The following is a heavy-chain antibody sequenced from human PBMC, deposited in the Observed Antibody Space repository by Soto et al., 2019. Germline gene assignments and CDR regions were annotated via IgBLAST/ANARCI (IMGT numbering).Heavy chain of an antibody. Sequence: KTSETLSLTCTVSGDSLSSGGHYWSWIRQHPGKGLEWIGHIYDSVNTYYSPSLRSRVTISADMSKNQFSLNLRSVTAADTAVYYCARVDHRGSFAILTDYWGQGTLVTVSS. CDR2: IYDSVNT. V-gene: IGHV4-31*03. CDR1: GDSLSSGGHY. CDR3: ARVDHRGSFAILTDY. J-gene: IGHJ4*02. D-gene: IGHD3-9*01.